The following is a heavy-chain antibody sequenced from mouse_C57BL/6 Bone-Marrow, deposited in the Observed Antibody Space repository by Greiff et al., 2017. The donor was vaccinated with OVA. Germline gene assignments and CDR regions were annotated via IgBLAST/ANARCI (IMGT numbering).Heavy chain of an antibody. D-gene: IGHD1-1*01. J-gene: IGHJ2*01. CDR1: GFSLSTFGMG. V-gene: IGHV8-8*01. CDR2: LWWVDDK. Sequence: QVTLKESGPGILQPSQSLSLTCSFSGFSLSTFGMGVVWIRQPSGMGREWLAHLWWVDDKSYNPALKSRLTISKDTSKNQVFLKIANVDTADTATYYCAQIRAYYYGSSGSGFEYWGQGTTLTVSS. CDR3: AQIRAYYYGSSGSGFEY.